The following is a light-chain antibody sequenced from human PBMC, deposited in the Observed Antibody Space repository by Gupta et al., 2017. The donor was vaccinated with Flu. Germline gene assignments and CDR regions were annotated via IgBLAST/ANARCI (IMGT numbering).Light chain of an antibody. J-gene: IGLJ3*02. Sequence: SSELTQDPAVSLALGQTVRITCQGDSLRSYYASWYQQKPGQAPVLVIYVKNNRPSGIPDRFSGSSSGNTASLTITGAQAEDEADYYCNSRDSSGNPWVFGGGTKLTVL. CDR2: VKN. CDR3: NSRDSSGNPWV. CDR1: SLRSYY. V-gene: IGLV3-19*01.